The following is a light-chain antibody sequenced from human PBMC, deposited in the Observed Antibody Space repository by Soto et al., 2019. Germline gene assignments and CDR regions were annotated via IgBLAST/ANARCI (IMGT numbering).Light chain of an antibody. V-gene: IGLV1-47*01. Sequence: QAVVTQPPSASGTPGQRVIISCSGSSSNIGSNYVYWYQQLPGTAPKLLIYKNNQRPSGVPDRFSGSKSGTSAFLAISGLRSEDEADYYCAAWDDSLSGGVFGTGTKVTVL. CDR3: AAWDDSLSGGV. CDR2: KNN. CDR1: SSNIGSNY. J-gene: IGLJ1*01.